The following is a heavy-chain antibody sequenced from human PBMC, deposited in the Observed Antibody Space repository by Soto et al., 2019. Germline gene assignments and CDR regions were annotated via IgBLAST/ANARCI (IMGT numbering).Heavy chain of an antibody. CDR3: AKAYCMSPSCYTIGAFDI. V-gene: IGHV3-9*01. CDR1: GFTFDAYG. Sequence: EVQLVESGGGLVQPGRSLRLSCAASGFTFDAYGMHWVRQAPGKGLEWVSGISWNSRSVAYADSVKGRFTISRDSAKSSLYLQMNSLRPEDTALYYCAKAYCMSPSCYTIGAFDIWGQGPMLTVSS. D-gene: IGHD2-2*02. CDR2: ISWNSRSV. J-gene: IGHJ3*02.